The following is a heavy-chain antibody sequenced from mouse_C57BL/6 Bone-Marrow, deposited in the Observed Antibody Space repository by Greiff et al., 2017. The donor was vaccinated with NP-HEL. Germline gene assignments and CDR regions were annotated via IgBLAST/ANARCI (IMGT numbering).Heavy chain of an antibody. CDR2: IHPSDSDT. Sequence: QVHVKQPGAELVKPGASVKVSCKASGYTFTSYWMHWVKQRPGQGLEWIGRIHPSDSDTNYNQKFKGKATLTVDKSSSTAYMQLSSLTSEDSAVYYCATKSYGNYQDWYFDVWGTGTTVTVSS. D-gene: IGHD2-10*02. V-gene: IGHV1-74*01. J-gene: IGHJ1*03. CDR1: GYTFTSYW. CDR3: ATKSYGNYQDWYFDV.